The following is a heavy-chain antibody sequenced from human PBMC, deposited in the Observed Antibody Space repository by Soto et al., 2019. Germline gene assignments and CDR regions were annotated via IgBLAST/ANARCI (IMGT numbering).Heavy chain of an antibody. CDR3: STTKAGTNTFGI. V-gene: IGHV3-15*07. D-gene: IGHD1-7*01. CDR1: GFTFTNAW. J-gene: IGHJ3*02. Sequence: PGGSLRLSCEASGFTFTNAWMNWVRQAPGQGLEWVGRIRSNSDGGTTDYAAPVKGRFSISRDDSKNTLYLQMNSLKTGDTAVYYCSTTKAGTNTFGIWGQGTMVTVSS. CDR2: IRSNSDGGTT.